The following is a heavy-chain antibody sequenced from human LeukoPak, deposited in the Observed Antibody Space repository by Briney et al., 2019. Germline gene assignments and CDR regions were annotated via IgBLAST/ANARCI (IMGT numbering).Heavy chain of an antibody. V-gene: IGHV4-59*01. J-gene: IGHJ5*02. CDR2: ISYSGST. CDR1: GGSLNNYY. CDR3: ARYDYGDCWFDP. D-gene: IGHD4-17*01. Sequence: SETLSLTCTVSGGSLNNYYWSWIRQPPGKGLEWIGYISYSGSTNYNPSLRSRVTISVDTSKNQFSLKLSSVTAADTALYYCARYDYGDCWFDPWGQGTLVTVSS.